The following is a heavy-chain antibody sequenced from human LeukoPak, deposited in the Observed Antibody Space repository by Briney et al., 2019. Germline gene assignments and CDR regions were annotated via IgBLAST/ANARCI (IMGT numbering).Heavy chain of an antibody. CDR3: ATGLLPANWNHDY. V-gene: IGHV1-24*01. Sequence: GGSLRLSCAASGFTFSSYGMHWVRQAPGKGLEWMGGFDPEDGETIYAQKFQGRVTMTEDTSTDTAYMELSSLRSEDTAVYYCATGLLPANWNHDYWGQGTLVTVSS. CDR1: GFTFSSYG. D-gene: IGHD1-1*01. J-gene: IGHJ4*02. CDR2: FDPEDGET.